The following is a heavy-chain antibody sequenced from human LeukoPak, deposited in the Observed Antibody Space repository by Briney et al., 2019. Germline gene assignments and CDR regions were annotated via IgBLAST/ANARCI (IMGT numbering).Heavy chain of an antibody. D-gene: IGHD3-10*01. Sequence: ASVKVSCKASGGTFSSYAISWVRQAPGQGLEWMGGIIPIFGTANYAQKFQGRVTITADKSTSTAYMELSSLRSEDTAVYYCARGSITMVRGVASTWFDPWGHGTLVTVSS. V-gene: IGHV1-69*06. CDR3: ARGSITMVRGVASTWFDP. J-gene: IGHJ5*02. CDR1: GGTFSSYA. CDR2: IIPIFGTA.